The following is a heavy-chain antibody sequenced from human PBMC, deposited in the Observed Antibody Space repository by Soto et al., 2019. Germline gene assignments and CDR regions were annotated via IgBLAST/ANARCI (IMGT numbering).Heavy chain of an antibody. D-gene: IGHD4-4*01. J-gene: IGHJ6*02. V-gene: IGHV3-72*01. Sequence: GGSLRLSCAASGFTVSDHYMDWVRQAPGKGLEWVGRTRNKVKSYSTDYAASVKGRFTISRDESGNSVHLHMTSLKTEDTAVYYCIRWLYSNLYYYGMDVWGQGTTVTVSS. CDR2: TRNKVKSYST. CDR1: GFTVSDHY. CDR3: IRWLYSNLYYYGMDV.